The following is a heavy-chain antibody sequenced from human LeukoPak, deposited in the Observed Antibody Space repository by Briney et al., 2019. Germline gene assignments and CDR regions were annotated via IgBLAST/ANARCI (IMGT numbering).Heavy chain of an antibody. V-gene: IGHV1-24*01. D-gene: IGHD3-22*01. CDR3: TTKYYYDSSDYYVIDY. J-gene: IGHJ4*02. CDR2: FDPENGET. Sequence: ASVKVSCKVSGYTLTGLSMHWVRQAPGKGLEWMGTFDPENGETIYAQKFQGRVTMTEDTSADTAYMELSSLRSEDTAVYYCTTKYYYDSSDYYVIDYWGQGTLVIVSS. CDR1: GYTLTGLS.